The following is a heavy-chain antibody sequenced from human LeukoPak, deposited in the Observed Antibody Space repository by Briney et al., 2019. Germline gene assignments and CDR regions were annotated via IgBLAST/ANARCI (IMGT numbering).Heavy chain of an antibody. Sequence: ASETLSLTCTVSGGSISNNYYYWGWIRQPPGKGLEWIGSIYYSGSTYYNPSLKSRVTISVDTSKNQFSLKVSSVTAADTAVYYCARATAAAPHNWFDPWGQGTLVTVSS. D-gene: IGHD6-13*01. CDR2: IYYSGST. CDR3: ARATAAAPHNWFDP. J-gene: IGHJ5*02. V-gene: IGHV4-39*07. CDR1: GGSISNNYYY.